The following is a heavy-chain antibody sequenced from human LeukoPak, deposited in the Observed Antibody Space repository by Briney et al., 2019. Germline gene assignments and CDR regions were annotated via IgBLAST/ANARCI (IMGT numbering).Heavy chain of an antibody. CDR1: GVSLSSGSYY. D-gene: IGHD3-9*01. CDR3: ARVTGYMIEDYFDY. CDR2: IYYSGST. Sequence: SETLSLTCTVSGVSLSSGSYYWSWIRQPAGKGLEWIGRIYYSGSTNYNPSLKSRVTISVDTSKNQFSLKLNSVTAADTAVYYCARVTGYMIEDYFDYWGQGTLVTVSS. J-gene: IGHJ4*02. V-gene: IGHV4-61*10.